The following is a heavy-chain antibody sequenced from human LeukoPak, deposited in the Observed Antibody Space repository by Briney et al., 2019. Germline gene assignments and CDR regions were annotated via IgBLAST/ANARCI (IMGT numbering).Heavy chain of an antibody. D-gene: IGHD6-19*01. CDR3: ARVGPAVAGQNLDY. J-gene: IGHJ4*02. CDR1: GFTFSSYS. V-gene: IGHV3-21*01. Sequence: GGSLRLSCAASGFTFSSYSMNWVRQAPGKGLEWVSSISSSSSYIYYADSVKGRFTISRDNAKNSLYLQMNSLRAEDTAVYYCARVGPAVAGQNLDYWGQGTLVTVSS. CDR2: ISSSSSYI.